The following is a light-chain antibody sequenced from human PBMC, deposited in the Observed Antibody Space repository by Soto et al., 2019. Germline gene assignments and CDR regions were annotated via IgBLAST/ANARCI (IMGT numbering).Light chain of an antibody. J-gene: IGKJ2*01. CDR3: QQYHTTPNT. CDR2: WAS. CDR1: QNLLFSSNNKNS. V-gene: IGKV4-1*01. Sequence: DVVMTQSPDSLAVSLGERAAINCKSSQNLLFSSNNKNSLAWYQQKPGQPPKLLIYWASTRESGVPDRFSGSGSGTHFTLTISSLQAEDVAVYYCQQYHTTPNTFGQGTKLEIK.